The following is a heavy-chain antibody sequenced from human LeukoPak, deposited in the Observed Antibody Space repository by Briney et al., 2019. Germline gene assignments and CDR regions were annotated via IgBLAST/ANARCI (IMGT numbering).Heavy chain of an antibody. CDR3: ARAGQRATSVYGY. D-gene: IGHD1-26*01. Sequence: GGSLRLSCAASGFTFSSYWMSWVRQAPGKGLEWVANIKQDGSEKYYVDSVKGRFTISRDNAKNSLYLQINSLRAEDTAVYYCARAGQRATSVYGYWGQGTLVTVSS. J-gene: IGHJ4*02. V-gene: IGHV3-7*01. CDR1: GFTFSSYW. CDR2: IKQDGSEK.